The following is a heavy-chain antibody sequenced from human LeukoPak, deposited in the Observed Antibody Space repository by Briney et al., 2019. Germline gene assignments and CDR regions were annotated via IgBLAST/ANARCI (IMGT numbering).Heavy chain of an antibody. V-gene: IGHV4-59*01. D-gene: IGHD3-10*01. CDR1: GGSFSGYY. J-gene: IGHJ4*02. CDR3: ARAQTYGSGSYYFDY. CDR2: IYYSGST. Sequence: SETLSLTCAVYGGSFSGYYWSWIRQPPGKGLEWIGYIYYSGSTNYNPSLKSRVTISVDTSKNQFSLKLSSVTAADTAVYYCARAQTYGSGSYYFDYWGQGTLVTVSS.